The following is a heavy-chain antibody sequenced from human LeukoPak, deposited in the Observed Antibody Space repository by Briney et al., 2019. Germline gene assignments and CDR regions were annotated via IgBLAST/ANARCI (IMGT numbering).Heavy chain of an antibody. CDR2: ISGSGGST. Sequence: PGASLRLSCAASGFTFSNYAMSWVRQAPGKGLEWVSAISGSGGSTYYADSVKGRFTISRDNSKNTLYLQMNSLRAEDTAVYYCAKEGYYDSSGYYPLGYFDYWGQGTLVTVSS. D-gene: IGHD3-22*01. CDR3: AKEGYYDSSGYYPLGYFDY. J-gene: IGHJ4*02. V-gene: IGHV3-23*01. CDR1: GFTFSNYA.